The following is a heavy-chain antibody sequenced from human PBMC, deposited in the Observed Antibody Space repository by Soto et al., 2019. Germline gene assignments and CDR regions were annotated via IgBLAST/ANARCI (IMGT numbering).Heavy chain of an antibody. V-gene: IGHV3-23*01. Sequence: GGSLRLSCAASGFTFNSYAMSWVRQAPGKGLEWVSGISSSGSDTYYADSVKGRFTISRDNSKNTLYLQMNSLRAEDTAVYYCAKEVEPLGTTLFDYWGEGTLVTVSS. J-gene: IGHJ4*02. D-gene: IGHD2-2*01. CDR3: AKEVEPLGTTLFDY. CDR2: ISSSGSDT. CDR1: GFTFNSYA.